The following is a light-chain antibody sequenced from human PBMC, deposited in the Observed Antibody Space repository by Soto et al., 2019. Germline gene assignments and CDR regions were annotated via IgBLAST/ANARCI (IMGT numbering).Light chain of an antibody. V-gene: IGKV1-5*03. Sequence: DIQMTQSPSTLSASVGDRVTITCRASQSISTWLAWYQQKPGKAPKLLIYKASTLQSGVPSRFSGSGSGADFSLTISSLQTEDSGTYYCQQYTTYYSFGQGTKVDIK. CDR3: QQYTTYYS. J-gene: IGKJ2*03. CDR1: QSISTW. CDR2: KAS.